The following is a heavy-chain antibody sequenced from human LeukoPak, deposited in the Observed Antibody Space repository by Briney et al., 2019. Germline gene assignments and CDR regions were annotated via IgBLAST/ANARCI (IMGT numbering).Heavy chain of an antibody. D-gene: IGHD3-22*01. V-gene: IGHV3-23*01. Sequence: GGSLRLSCAASGFTFDDYAMHWVRQAPGKGLEWVSGISGSGGSTYYADSVKGRFTISRDNSKNTLYLQMNSLRAEDTAVYYRAKDRNYYYDSTLDWFDPWGQGTLVTVSS. CDR1: GFTFDDYA. CDR3: AKDRNYYYDSTLDWFDP. J-gene: IGHJ5*02. CDR2: ISGSGGST.